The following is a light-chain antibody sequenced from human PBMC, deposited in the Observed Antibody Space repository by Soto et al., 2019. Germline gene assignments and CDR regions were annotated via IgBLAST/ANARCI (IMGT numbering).Light chain of an antibody. Sequence: DIVLTQSPGTLSLSPGERATLSCRASQSVSSTFFAWCQQKPGQARRLLMFGASDRATGIPNRFSGSGSGTDFPLTISRLEPEDFAMSYCQQYGTSPRGTFGQGTKVEVK. CDR1: QSVSSTF. J-gene: IGKJ1*01. V-gene: IGKV3-20*01. CDR3: QQYGTSPRGT. CDR2: GAS.